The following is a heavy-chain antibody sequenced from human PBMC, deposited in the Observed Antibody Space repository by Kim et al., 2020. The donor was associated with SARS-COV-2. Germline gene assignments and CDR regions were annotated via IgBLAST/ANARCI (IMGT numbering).Heavy chain of an antibody. D-gene: IGHD3-10*01. V-gene: IGHV3-33*06. Sequence: VKGRLTISRDNIKNTMNLQMNNLRAEDTAVYYCAKVTYFGSGSYGVGFDKWGQGTLVTVSS. J-gene: IGHJ4*02. CDR3: AKVTYFGSGSYGVGFDK.